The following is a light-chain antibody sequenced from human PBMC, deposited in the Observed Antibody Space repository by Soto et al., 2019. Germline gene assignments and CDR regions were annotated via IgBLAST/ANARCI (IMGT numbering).Light chain of an antibody. CDR2: DAS. CDR1: QSVSSY. J-gene: IGKJ5*01. CDR3: QQRSNWHSIT. V-gene: IGKV3-11*01. Sequence: ELLMRQSPATLAVSPGERAPLSCRAGQSVSSYLAWYQQKPGQAPRLLIYDASTRATGIPARFSGSGSGTDFTLTIRSLEHEDFAVYYCQQRSNWHSITFGQGTRLEIK.